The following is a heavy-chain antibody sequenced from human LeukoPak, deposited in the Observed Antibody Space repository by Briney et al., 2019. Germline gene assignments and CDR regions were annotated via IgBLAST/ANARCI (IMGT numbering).Heavy chain of an antibody. CDR2: INPRSGGT. J-gene: IGHJ4*02. V-gene: IGHV1-2*02. CDR1: GYTFTANY. CDR3: ARGSGTSWFDY. Sequence: ASVKVSCKASGYTFTANYMHWVRQAPGQGPEWMGWINPRSGGTNYGEKFRGRVTMTRDTSITTAYMELSSLRFDDTAVYYCARGSGTSWFDYWGQGTLVTVSS. D-gene: IGHD2-2*01.